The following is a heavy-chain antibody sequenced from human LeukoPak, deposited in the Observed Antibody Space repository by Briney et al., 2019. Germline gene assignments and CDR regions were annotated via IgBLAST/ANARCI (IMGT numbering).Heavy chain of an antibody. CDR1: GGTFSSYA. D-gene: IGHD2-21*02. CDR2: IIPILGIA. J-gene: IGHJ6*02. V-gene: IGHV1-69*04. CDR3: ARDVLVTTAYYYYGMDV. Sequence: GASVKVSCKASGGTFSSYAISWVRQAPGQGLEWMGRIIPILGIANYAQKFQGRVTITADKSTSTAYMELRSLRSDDTAVYYCARDVLVTTAYYYYGMDVWGQGTTVTVSS.